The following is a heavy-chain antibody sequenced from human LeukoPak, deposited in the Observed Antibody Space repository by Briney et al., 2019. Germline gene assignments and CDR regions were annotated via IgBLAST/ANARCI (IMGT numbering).Heavy chain of an antibody. J-gene: IGHJ6*03. CDR1: GGSLSAYY. CDR3: ARGRYSNWERYHYMDV. Sequence: KPSETLSLTCAVYGGSLSAYYWSWIRQSPRKGLEWIGEINKSESSNYNPSLKSRVTISVDTSKNQVSLQLSSVTAADTAVYYCARGRYSNWERYHYMDVWGKGATVTVSS. V-gene: IGHV4-34*01. D-gene: IGHD4-11*01. CDR2: INKSESS.